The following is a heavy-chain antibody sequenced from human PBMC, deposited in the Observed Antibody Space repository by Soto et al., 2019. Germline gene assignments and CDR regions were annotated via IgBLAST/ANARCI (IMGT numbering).Heavy chain of an antibody. CDR3: ARERTFGDNKHNYMDV. V-gene: IGHV3-33*01. CDR2: IWSDGSNE. CDR1: EFTFSRHG. D-gene: IGHD3-10*01. Sequence: QVQLVGSGGGVVQPGRSLRLSCAASEFTFSRHGMHWVRQAPGKGLQWVGVIWSDGSNEVYADSVKGRFIISRDNSKNILYLQMNSPRAEDTAVYYCARERTFGDNKHNYMDVWGTGITVTVSS. J-gene: IGHJ6*03.